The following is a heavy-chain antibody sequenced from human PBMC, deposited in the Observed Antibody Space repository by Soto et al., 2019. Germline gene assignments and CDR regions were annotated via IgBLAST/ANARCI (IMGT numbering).Heavy chain of an antibody. CDR3: ARDDGLSSTNVKAFDI. V-gene: IGHV3-21*01. CDR2: ISTTSTYT. J-gene: IGHJ3*02. Sequence: GGSLRLSCVASGFSFSSYDMSWVRQAPGKGLEWVSSISTTSTYTHYADSLKGRFTISRDNAKKLLYLQMDSLRVEDTAVYYCARDDGLSSTNVKAFDIWGQGTKVTVSS. D-gene: IGHD2-2*01. CDR1: GFSFSSYD.